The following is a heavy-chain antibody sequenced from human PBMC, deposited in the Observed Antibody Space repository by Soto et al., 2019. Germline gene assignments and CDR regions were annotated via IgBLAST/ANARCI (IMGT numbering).Heavy chain of an antibody. CDR2: ISYDGSNK. CDR3: LKDDETRPYGMDV. J-gene: IGHJ6*02. D-gene: IGHD1-1*01. CDR1: GFTFSSYG. Sequence: PGGSLRLSCAASGFTFSSYGMHWVRQAPGKGLEWVAVISYDGSNKYYADSVKGRFTISRDNSKNTLYLQMKSLRAEETAVYYCLKDDETRPYGMDVCGQGSTVTVSS. V-gene: IGHV3-30*18.